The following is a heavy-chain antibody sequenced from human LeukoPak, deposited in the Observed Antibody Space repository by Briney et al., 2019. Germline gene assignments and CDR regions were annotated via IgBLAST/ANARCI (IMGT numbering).Heavy chain of an antibody. V-gene: IGHV3-33*01. CDR1: GFTFSNYD. Sequence: PGGSLRLSCAASGFTFSNYDMHWVRQAPGKGLEWVAFIWSDGSNRYYVDSVKGRFTISRDNSKNTLYLQMNSLRAEDTAVYYCARSPGSSGWYSGQAFDIWGQGTMVTVSS. D-gene: IGHD6-19*01. J-gene: IGHJ3*02. CDR2: IWSDGSNR. CDR3: ARSPGSSGWYSGQAFDI.